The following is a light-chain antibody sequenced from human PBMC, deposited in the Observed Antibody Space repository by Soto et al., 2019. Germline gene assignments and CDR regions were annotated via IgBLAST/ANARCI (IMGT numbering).Light chain of an antibody. J-gene: IGKJ1*01. CDR1: QGISSF. V-gene: IGKV1-8*01. CDR3: QQYYLYPRT. CDR2: AAS. Sequence: IRMTQSPSSFSASTGDRVTITCRASQGISSFLAWYQQKSGKAPKLLMYAASTLQSGVPSRFSGSGSGTDFTLNISSLQSEDFETYYCQQYYLYPRTFGQGTKVDIK.